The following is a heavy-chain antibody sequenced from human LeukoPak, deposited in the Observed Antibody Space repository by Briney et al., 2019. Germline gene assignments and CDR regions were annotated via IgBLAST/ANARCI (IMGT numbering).Heavy chain of an antibody. CDR2: ISSSSDYI. J-gene: IGHJ6*02. CDR1: GFTFSTYS. V-gene: IGHV3-21*01. CDR3: ARNRKIAAAGTIAHYYYYGMDV. D-gene: IGHD6-13*01. Sequence: GGSLRLSCAASGFTFSTYSVNWVRQTPGKGLEWVSSISSSSDYIYYADSLKGRFTISRDNAKNSLYLQMNSLRAEDTAVYYCARNRKIAAAGTIAHYYYYGMDVWGQGTTVTVSS.